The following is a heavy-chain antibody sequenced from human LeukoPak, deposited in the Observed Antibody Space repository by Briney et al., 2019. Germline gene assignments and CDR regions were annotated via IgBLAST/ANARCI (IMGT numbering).Heavy chain of an antibody. CDR3: ARHLEKDFWTGIYKDYYYYYMDV. CDR1: GFTFSSYG. D-gene: IGHD3/OR15-3a*01. V-gene: IGHV3-30*02. J-gene: IGHJ6*03. CDR2: IRYDGSNK. Sequence: GSLRLSCAASGFTFSSYGMHWVRQAPGKGLEWVAFIRYDGSNKYYADSVKGRFTISRDNSKNTLYLQMNSLRAEDTAVYYCARHLEKDFWTGIYKDYYYYYMDVWGKGTTVTVSS.